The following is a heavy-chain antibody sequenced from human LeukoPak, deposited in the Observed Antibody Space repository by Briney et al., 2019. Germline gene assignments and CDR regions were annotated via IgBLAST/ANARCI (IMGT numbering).Heavy chain of an antibody. Sequence: ASVRVSCKASGYTFTSYGFSWVRQAPGQGLEWMGWISTYYGNTNYAQKLQDRVTMTTDTSTSTVYMELTSLRSDDTAVYYCARVYSTNYYGSGDRPFLFDYWGQGTVVTVSS. J-gene: IGHJ4*02. CDR2: ISTYYGNT. V-gene: IGHV1-18*01. CDR3: ARVYSTNYYGSGDRPFLFDY. D-gene: IGHD3-10*01. CDR1: GYTFTSYG.